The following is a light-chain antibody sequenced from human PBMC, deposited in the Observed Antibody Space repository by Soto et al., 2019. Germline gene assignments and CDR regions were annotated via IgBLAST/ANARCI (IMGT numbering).Light chain of an antibody. V-gene: IGKV3-20*01. CDR1: QSVSSSY. J-gene: IGKJ2*01. CDR2: GAS. Sequence: EIVLTQSPGTLSLSPGERAILSCRASQSVSSSYLAWYQHKPGQAPRLLIYGASIRVTGIPDRFSGSGSGADFTHTSSRLELDDFAVYYGQQYDGSPPYTFGQGTKLEIK. CDR3: QQYDGSPPYT.